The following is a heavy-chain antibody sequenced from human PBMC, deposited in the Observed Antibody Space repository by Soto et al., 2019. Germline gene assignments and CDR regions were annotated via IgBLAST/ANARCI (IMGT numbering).Heavy chain of an antibody. CDR2: INPDNGNT. CDR3: ARGIATGQLDP. Sequence: EASVKVSCNASRYTFTRDTMNWVRQAPGQRLEWMGWINPDNGNTKSSQKFQDRVIITRDTSASTAYMDLSSLRSEDTAVYYCARGIATGQLDPWGQGTLVTVSS. CDR1: RYTFTRDT. J-gene: IGHJ5*02. D-gene: IGHD2-15*01. V-gene: IGHV1-3*01.